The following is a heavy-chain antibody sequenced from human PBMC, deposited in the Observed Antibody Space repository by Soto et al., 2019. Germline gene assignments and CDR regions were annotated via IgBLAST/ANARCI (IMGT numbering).Heavy chain of an antibody. CDR1: GASVNSNY. V-gene: IGHV4-59*02. J-gene: IGHJ4*02. CDR2: IDHRGTT. Sequence: QAQLHESGPGLVKPSETLSLSCTVSGASVNSNYWSWIRQSPGKGLEWIGYIDHRGTTNYNPSLKSPVTISSDTPKNQFSLRLSSVTAVDTAVYYCATGGGWLPDTWGQGTLVTVSS. CDR3: ATGGGWLPDT. D-gene: IGHD5-12*01.